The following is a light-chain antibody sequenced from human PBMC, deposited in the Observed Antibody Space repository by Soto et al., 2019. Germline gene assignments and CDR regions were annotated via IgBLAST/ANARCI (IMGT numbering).Light chain of an antibody. CDR2: DVS. CDR1: SSDVGGYDY. Sequence: QSALTQPRSVSGSPGQSVTISCTGTSSDVGGYDYVSWYQQHPGRAPKVMIYDVSKRPSGVPNRFSGSKSGNTASLTISGLQTEDEAAYYCCSYAGTYTWVFGGGTKVTVL. J-gene: IGLJ3*02. CDR3: CSYAGTYTWV. V-gene: IGLV2-11*01.